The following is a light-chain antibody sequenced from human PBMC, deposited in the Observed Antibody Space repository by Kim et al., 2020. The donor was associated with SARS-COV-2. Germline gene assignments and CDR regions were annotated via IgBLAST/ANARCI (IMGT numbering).Light chain of an antibody. CDR3: QQYNSYSWT. V-gene: IGKV1-5*01. J-gene: IGKJ1*01. Sequence: ASVGDRVTITCRASQSINNWLAWYQQKPGKAPKFLIYDAYSLQSGVPSRFSGSESGTEFTLTISSLQPDDFAVYYCQQYNSYSWTFGRGTKVDIK. CDR1: QSINNW. CDR2: DAY.